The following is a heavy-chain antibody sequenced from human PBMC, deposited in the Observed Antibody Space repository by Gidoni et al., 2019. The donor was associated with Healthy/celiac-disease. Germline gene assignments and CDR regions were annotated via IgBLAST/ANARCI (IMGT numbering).Heavy chain of an antibody. CDR3: ARGAGPHGMDV. Sequence: QVQLVQSGAEVKKPGASVKVSCKESGYTFTSYYMHWVRQAPGQGLEWMGINNPSGGSTSYAQKFQGRVTMTRDTSTSTVYMELSSLRSEDTAVYYCARGAGPHGMDVWGQGTTVTVSS. V-gene: IGHV1-46*01. CDR2: NNPSGGST. J-gene: IGHJ6*02. CDR1: GYTFTSYY.